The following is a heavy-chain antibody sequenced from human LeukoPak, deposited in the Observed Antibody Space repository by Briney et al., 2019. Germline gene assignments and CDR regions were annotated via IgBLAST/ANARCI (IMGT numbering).Heavy chain of an antibody. V-gene: IGHV4-34*01. D-gene: IGHD3-10*01. CDR3: ASPGGSGSYTHWFDP. CDR1: GGSFSGYY. Sequence: SETLSLTCAVYGGSFSGYYWSWIRQPPGKGREGIGEINHSGSTNYNPSLKSRVTISGDTSKNQFFLKLSSVTAADTAVYYCASPGGSGSYTHWFDPWGQGTLVTVSS. J-gene: IGHJ5*02. CDR2: INHSGST.